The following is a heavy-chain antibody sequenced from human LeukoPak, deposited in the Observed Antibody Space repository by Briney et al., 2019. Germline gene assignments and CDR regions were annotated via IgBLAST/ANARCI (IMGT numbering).Heavy chain of an antibody. CDR1: GFTFTTYW. Sequence: GGSLRLSCAASGFTFTTYWMSWVRQASGKGLEWVGRIRSKANSYATAYAASVKGRFTISRDDSKNTAYLQMNSLKTEDTAVYYCTSIVLNSDAFDIWGQGTMVTVSS. CDR3: TSIVLNSDAFDI. V-gene: IGHV3-73*01. D-gene: IGHD2-8*01. J-gene: IGHJ3*02. CDR2: IRSKANSYAT.